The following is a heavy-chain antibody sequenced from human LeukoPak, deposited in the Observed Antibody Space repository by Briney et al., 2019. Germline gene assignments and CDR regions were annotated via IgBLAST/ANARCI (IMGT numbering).Heavy chain of an antibody. CDR1: GFTFSSYS. CDR3: ARDGYSFGHDFDY. V-gene: IGHV3-48*01. D-gene: IGHD5-18*01. Sequence: GGSLRLSCTACGFTFSSYSMNWVRQAPGKGVEWISYITSGSSSIFYADSVKGRFTISRDNAKNSLYLQMNSLRAEDTAVYYCARDGYSFGHDFDYWGQGTLVTVSS. CDR2: ITSGSSSI. J-gene: IGHJ4*02.